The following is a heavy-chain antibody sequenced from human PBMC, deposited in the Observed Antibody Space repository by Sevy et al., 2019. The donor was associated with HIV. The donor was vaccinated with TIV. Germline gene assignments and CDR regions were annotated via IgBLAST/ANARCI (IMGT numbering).Heavy chain of an antibody. Sequence: GGSLRLSCADSGFTFSSYAMHWVRQAPGKGLEWVGIISYDGSNKYYADSVKGRFTISRDNSKNTLYLQMNSLRAEDTAVYYCARGVGAGSGWYYFDYWGQGTLVTVSS. J-gene: IGHJ4*02. CDR2: ISYDGSNK. CDR1: GFTFSSYA. CDR3: ARGVGAGSGWYYFDY. V-gene: IGHV3-30-3*01. D-gene: IGHD6-19*01.